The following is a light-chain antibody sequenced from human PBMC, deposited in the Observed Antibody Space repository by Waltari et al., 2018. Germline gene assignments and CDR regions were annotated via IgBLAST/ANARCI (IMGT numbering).Light chain of an antibody. J-gene: IGKJ3*01. CDR3: QQYYGRVFT. CDR2: WAS. V-gene: IGKV4-1*01. CDR1: SVLNSSNNKND. Sequence: SVLNSSNNKNDLAWYQQKPGQPPKLLIYWASTRESGVPDRFSGSGSGTDFTLTISSLQAEDVAVYYCQQYYGRVFTFGPGTKLDIK.